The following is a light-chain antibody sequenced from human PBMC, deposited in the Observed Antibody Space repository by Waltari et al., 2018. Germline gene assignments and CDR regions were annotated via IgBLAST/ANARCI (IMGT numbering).Light chain of an antibody. J-gene: IGLJ3*02. CDR3: QSPDTSGTYL. CDR1: TLPRQY. Sequence: SSELTQPPSVSVSPGQTARITCSGGTLPRQYASWYQQKPGQAPVLVIYKDNERPSGIPERFSGSISGTEVTLVISGVQAEDEADYYCQSPDTSGTYLFGGGTKLTVL. CDR2: KDN. V-gene: IGLV3-25*03.